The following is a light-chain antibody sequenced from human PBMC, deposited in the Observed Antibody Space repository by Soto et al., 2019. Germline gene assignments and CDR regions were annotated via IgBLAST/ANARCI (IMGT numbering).Light chain of an antibody. CDR3: QQRSNWPQVT. J-gene: IGKJ5*01. CDR1: HSVTSDY. V-gene: IGKV3-11*01. CDR2: GAT. Sequence: EIVLTQSPGTLSLSRWERGSLSFMAIHSVTSDYLAWYQQKPGQAPRLLIYGATKRATGIPDRFSGSGSGTDFTLTISSLEPEHFAVYYCQQRSNWPQVTFGQGTRLEIK.